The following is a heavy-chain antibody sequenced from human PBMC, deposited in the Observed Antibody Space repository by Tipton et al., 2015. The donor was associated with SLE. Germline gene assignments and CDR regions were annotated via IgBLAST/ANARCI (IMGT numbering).Heavy chain of an antibody. D-gene: IGHD4-17*01. CDR3: ARPAVYGDSRGGFDI. CDR2: KYYSGTTGGSN. J-gene: IGHJ3*02. V-gene: IGHV4-39*02. CDR1: GASISSNCYF. Sequence: TLSLTCTVSGASISSNCYFWGWIRQPPGKGLDWIGSKYYSGTTGGSNYYNPSLESRVTMSVDASNNHFSLKLSAVTAADTAVYYCARPAVYGDSRGGFDIWGQGTMVTVSS.